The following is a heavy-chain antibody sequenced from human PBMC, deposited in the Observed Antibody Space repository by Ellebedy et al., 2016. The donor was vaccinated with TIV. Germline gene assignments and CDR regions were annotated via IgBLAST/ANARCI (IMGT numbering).Heavy chain of an antibody. CDR3: AKWASVVGTTDY. CDR1: GFTFSRHG. J-gene: IGHJ4*02. D-gene: IGHD1-14*01. Sequence: GGSLRLXXAASGFTFSRHGMHWVRQAPGKGLEWVAVTSADGDNRNYADSVKGRFTISRDNSKNKLFLQMNSLRTEDTAVYYCAKWASVVGTTDYWGQGTPVTVSS. CDR2: TSADGDNR. V-gene: IGHV3-30*18.